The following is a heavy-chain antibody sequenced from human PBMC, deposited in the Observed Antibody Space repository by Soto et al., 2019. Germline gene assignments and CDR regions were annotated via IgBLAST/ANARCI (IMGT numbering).Heavy chain of an antibody. CDR1: GGSISSSNW. CDR2: IYHSGST. V-gene: IGHV4-4*02. D-gene: IGHD5-18*01. CDR3: ARAQTGYSYGY. Sequence: QVQLQESGPGLVKPSGTLSLTCAVSGGSISSSNWWSWVRQTPGKGLEWIGEIYHSGSTNYNPSLKRRVAIPVDKSKHQCSLKLSSVTAADTAGYYCARAQTGYSYGYWGQGTLVTVSS. J-gene: IGHJ4*02.